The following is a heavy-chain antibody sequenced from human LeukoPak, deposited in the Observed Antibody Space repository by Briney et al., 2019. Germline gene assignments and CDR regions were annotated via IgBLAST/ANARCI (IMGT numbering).Heavy chain of an antibody. J-gene: IGHJ6*02. V-gene: IGHV4-59*08. Sequence: SETLSLTCTVSGAFIGSYYWSWVRQPPGKGLGWIAYISQNGYALYTPSLKSRVTISRDTSENQLSLTLSSVTAADTAVYYCTRHDVVPVLGHGMAVWGQGTTVTVSS. D-gene: IGHD2-21*01. CDR3: TRHDVVPVLGHGMAV. CDR2: ISQNGYA. CDR1: GAFIGSYY.